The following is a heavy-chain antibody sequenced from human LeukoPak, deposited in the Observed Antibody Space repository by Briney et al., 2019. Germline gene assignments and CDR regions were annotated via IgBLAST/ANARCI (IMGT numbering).Heavy chain of an antibody. CDR2: ISSSSSYI. CDR1: GSTFSTYG. Sequence: GGSLRLSCTTSGSTFSTYGMSWVRQAPGKGLEWVSSISSSSSYIYYADSLKGRFTISRHNAKKSVYLQMNSLRAEDAAVYYCARGALDAATPFDSWGQGTLVTVSS. CDR3: ARGALDAATPFDS. V-gene: IGHV3-21*01. J-gene: IGHJ5*01. D-gene: IGHD2-15*01.